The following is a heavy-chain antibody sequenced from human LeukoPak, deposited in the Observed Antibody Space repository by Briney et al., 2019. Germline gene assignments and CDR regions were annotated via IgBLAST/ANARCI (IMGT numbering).Heavy chain of an antibody. Sequence: PGGSLRLSCAASGFTFSDYAMNWVRQAPGKGLEWVSYISSSSAYTDYADSVKGRFSISRDNAKNSLYLQMNSLRAEDTAVYYCAREGGLRLTTRYFDYWGQGTLVTVSS. CDR3: AREGGLRLTTRYFDY. CDR2: ISSSSAYT. J-gene: IGHJ4*02. D-gene: IGHD4-17*01. CDR1: GFTFSDYA. V-gene: IGHV3-11*06.